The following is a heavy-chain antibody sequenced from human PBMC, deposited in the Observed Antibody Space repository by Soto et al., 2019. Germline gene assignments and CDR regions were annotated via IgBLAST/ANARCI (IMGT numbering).Heavy chain of an antibody. CDR3: ARGSSSWYPHWLDP. J-gene: IGHJ5*02. D-gene: IGHD6-13*01. CDR2: IYYSGST. CDR1: GGSISSYY. Sequence: SETLSLTCTVSGGSISSYYWSWIRQPPGKGLEWIGYIYYSGSTNYNPSLKSRVTISVDTSKNQFSLKLSSVTAADAAVYYCARGSSSWYPHWLDPWGQGTLVTVSS. V-gene: IGHV4-59*01.